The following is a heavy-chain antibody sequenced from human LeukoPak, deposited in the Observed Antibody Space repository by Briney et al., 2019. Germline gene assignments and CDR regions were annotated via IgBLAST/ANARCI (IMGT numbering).Heavy chain of an antibody. J-gene: IGHJ4*02. CDR3: ARGGGSEVPDPFDY. CDR2: IYYSGST. CDR1: GGSISSYY. V-gene: IGHV4-59*12. D-gene: IGHD1-14*01. Sequence: KASETLSLTCIVSGGSISSYYWSWIRQPPGKGLEWIGYIYYSGSTNYNPSLKSRVTISVDTSKNQFSLKLSSVTAADTAVYYCARGGGSEVPDPFDYWGQGTLVTVSS.